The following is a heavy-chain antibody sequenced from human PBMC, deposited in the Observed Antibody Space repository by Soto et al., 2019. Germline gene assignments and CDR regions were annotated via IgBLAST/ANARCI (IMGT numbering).Heavy chain of an antibody. D-gene: IGHD1-26*01. CDR2: LSFDASKK. V-gene: IGHV3-30*03. Sequence: QVQLVESGGGVVQPGRSLRLSCAASGFNFSAYGMHWVRQAPGTGLELVALLSFDASKKYYADSVKGRFTISRDTSRNTLYLQMNSLRVEETAVYYCRVGVADWGQGTRVTVSS. CDR1: GFNFSAYG. J-gene: IGHJ4*02. CDR3: RVGVAD.